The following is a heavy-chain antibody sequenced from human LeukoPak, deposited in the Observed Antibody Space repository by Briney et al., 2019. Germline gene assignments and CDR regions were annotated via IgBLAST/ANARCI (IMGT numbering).Heavy chain of an antibody. CDR1: GYTFRSYA. J-gene: IGHJ2*01. V-gene: IGHV1-3*01. Sequence: GASVKVSCKTSGYTFRSYAMHWVRQAPGQRLEWMGWINADNGNTKYSQKFQGRVTITRGTSASTAYMELSSLRSEDTAVYYCARNIAIAGSYWYFDVWGRGTLVTVSS. CDR2: INADNGNT. D-gene: IGHD6-13*01. CDR3: ARNIAIAGSYWYFDV.